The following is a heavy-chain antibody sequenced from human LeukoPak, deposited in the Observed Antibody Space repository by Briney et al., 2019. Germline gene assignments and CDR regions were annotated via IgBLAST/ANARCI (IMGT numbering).Heavy chain of an antibody. D-gene: IGHD2-15*01. J-gene: IGHJ4*02. V-gene: IGHV1-18*04. CDR2: ISASSGNR. CDR1: GYTFTNYD. CDR3: ARSSQEEAIVRPSDY. Sequence: ASVKVSCKASGYTFTNYDINWVRQAPGQGLEWMGWISASSGNRNYAQKLQGRVTMTTDTSTTTAYMELRNLRSDDTAVYYCARSSQEEAIVRPSDYWGQGTLVTVSS.